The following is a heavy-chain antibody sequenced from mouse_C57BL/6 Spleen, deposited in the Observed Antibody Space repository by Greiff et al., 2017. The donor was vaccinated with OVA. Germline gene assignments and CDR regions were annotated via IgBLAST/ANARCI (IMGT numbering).Heavy chain of an antibody. J-gene: IGHJ4*01. D-gene: IGHD2-4*01. CDR2: ISNGGGST. CDR3: ARHTYDYDDAMDY. V-gene: IGHV5-12*01. CDR1: GFTFSDYY. Sequence: EVHLVESGGGLVQPGGSLKLSCAASGFTFSDYYMYWVRQTPEKRLEWVAYISNGGGSTYYPDTVKGRFTISRDNAKNTLYLQMSRLKSEDTAMYYCARHTYDYDDAMDYWGQGTSVTVSS.